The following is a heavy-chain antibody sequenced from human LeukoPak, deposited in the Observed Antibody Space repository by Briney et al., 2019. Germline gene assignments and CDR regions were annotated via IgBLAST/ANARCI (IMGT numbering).Heavy chain of an antibody. D-gene: IGHD6-19*01. CDR1: GDSISSDDYY. CDR2: IDHIGRT. V-gene: IGHV4-39*07. J-gene: IGHJ4*02. Sequence: SETLSLTCTVSGDSISSDDYYWSWIRQTPGKGLGWIGEIDHIGRTTYNPSLKSRVTISVDTSKNQFSLRLTSVTASDTAVYYCARPVRCSATTCTGPFDYWGQGTLVTVSS. CDR3: ARPVRCSATTCTGPFDY.